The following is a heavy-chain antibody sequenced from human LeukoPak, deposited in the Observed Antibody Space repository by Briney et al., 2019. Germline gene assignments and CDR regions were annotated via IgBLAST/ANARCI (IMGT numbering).Heavy chain of an antibody. Sequence: PGGSLRLSCAASGFTVSSNYMSWVRQAPGKGLEWVSVIYSGGSTYYADSVKGRFTISRDNSKNTLYLQMNSLRAEDTAVYYCARATGRGGLCFDYWGQGTLVTVSS. D-gene: IGHD2-21*01. CDR1: GFTVSSNY. V-gene: IGHV3-66*02. CDR3: ARATGRGGLCFDY. J-gene: IGHJ4*02. CDR2: IYSGGST.